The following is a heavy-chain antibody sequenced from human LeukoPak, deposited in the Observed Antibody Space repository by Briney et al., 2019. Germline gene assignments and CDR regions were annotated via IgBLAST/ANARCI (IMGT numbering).Heavy chain of an antibody. D-gene: IGHD6-19*01. J-gene: IGHJ4*02. V-gene: IGHV4-4*09. CDR1: GAPISRFY. Sequence: SETLSLTCTASGAPISRFYWSWVRQPPGKGLEWIGNIYNGVPTFFNPSLHSRVTLSVDTSKTQFSLQLASVIAADTAVYYCVQTTGWPGFDYWGQGILVTVSS. CDR2: IYNGVPT. CDR3: VQTTGWPGFDY.